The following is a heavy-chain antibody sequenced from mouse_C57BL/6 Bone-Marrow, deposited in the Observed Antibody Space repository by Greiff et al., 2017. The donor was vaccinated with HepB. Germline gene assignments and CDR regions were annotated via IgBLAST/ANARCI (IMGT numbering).Heavy chain of an antibody. D-gene: IGHD1-1*01. V-gene: IGHV1-81*01. Sequence: VQLQQSGAELARPGASVKLSCKASGYTFTSYGISWVKQSTGQGLEWIGDIYPRRGNTYYNEKFKGKATLTVDKSSSTAYMELRSLSSEDSAVYFGASPDYYGSSYPFFYYFDYWGQGTTLTVS. J-gene: IGHJ2*01. CDR1: GYTFTSYG. CDR3: ASPDYYGSSYPFFYYFDY. CDR2: IYPRRGNT.